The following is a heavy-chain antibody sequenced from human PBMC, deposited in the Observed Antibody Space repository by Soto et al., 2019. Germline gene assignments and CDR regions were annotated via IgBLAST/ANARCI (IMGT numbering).Heavy chain of an antibody. J-gene: IGHJ5*02. Sequence: LRLSCAASGFIFTRYSMNWVRQAPGKGLEWVSSISSTTNYIYYGDSMRGRFTISRDNAKNSLHLQMNSLRAEDTAVYYCTRDASRDSSARGWFDPWGPGTLVTVSS. CDR3: TRDASRDSSARGWFDP. CDR1: GFIFTRYS. V-gene: IGHV3-21*01. CDR2: ISSTTNYI. D-gene: IGHD6-13*01.